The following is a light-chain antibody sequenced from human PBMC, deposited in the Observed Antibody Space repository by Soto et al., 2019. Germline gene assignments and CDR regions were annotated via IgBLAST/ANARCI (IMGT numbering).Light chain of an antibody. J-gene: IGKJ4*01. V-gene: IGKV1-33*01. CDR2: DAS. CDR3: QQYDDLPLS. CDR1: QDISNY. Sequence: DIPMTQSPSSLSASVGDRVTITCQASQDISNYLNWYQQKPGKAPKLPIFDASNVETGVPSRFSGRGSGTDFTFTIHSLQPEDAATYYCQQYDDLPLSFGGGTKVGSK.